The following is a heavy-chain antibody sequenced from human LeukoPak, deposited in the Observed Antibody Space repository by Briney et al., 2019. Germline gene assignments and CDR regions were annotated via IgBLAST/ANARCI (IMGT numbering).Heavy chain of an antibody. CDR2: FDPEDGET. Sequence: ASVKVSCKVSGYTLTELSMHWVRQAPGKGGEWMGGFDPEDGETIYAQKFQGRVTMTEDTSTDTAYMERSSLRSEDTAVYYCATVRSSGWFPAPNYYYYGMDVWGQGTTVTVSS. J-gene: IGHJ6*02. D-gene: IGHD6-19*01. V-gene: IGHV1-24*01. CDR1: GYTLTELS. CDR3: ATVRSSGWFPAPNYYYYGMDV.